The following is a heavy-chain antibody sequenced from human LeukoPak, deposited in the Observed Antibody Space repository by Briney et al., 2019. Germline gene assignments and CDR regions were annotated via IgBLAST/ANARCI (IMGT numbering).Heavy chain of an antibody. D-gene: IGHD6-19*01. Sequence: ASVKVSCKASGYTFTSYAMHWVRQAPGQRLEWMGWINAGNGNTKYSQKFQGRVTITRDTSASTAYMELSSLRSEDTAVYYCARGRRQWLLNNWFDPWGQGTLVTVSS. V-gene: IGHV1-3*01. CDR1: GYTFTSYA. CDR2: INAGNGNT. J-gene: IGHJ5*02. CDR3: ARGRRQWLLNNWFDP.